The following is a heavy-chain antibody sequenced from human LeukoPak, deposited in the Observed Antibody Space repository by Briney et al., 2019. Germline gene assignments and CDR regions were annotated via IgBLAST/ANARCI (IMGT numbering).Heavy chain of an antibody. Sequence: SETLSLTCTVSGGSIIGSTYYWGWIRQPPGKGLEWIGSAFYSGDTYYKSSLKSRVTISVDTSKNQFPLKLGSVTAADTAVYYCGRLRGAMTTVTSNFDSWGQGTLVTVSS. CDR1: GGSIIGSTYY. V-gene: IGHV4-39*01. J-gene: IGHJ4*02. D-gene: IGHD4-17*01. CDR2: AFYSGDT. CDR3: GRLRGAMTTVTSNFDS.